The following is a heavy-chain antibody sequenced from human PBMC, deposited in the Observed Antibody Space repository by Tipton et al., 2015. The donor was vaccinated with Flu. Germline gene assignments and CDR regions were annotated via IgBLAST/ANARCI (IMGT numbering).Heavy chain of an antibody. J-gene: IGHJ4*02. CDR3: ARAGLASERDGSDLYTYYVDS. CDR1: GDTSSKHA. V-gene: IGHV1-69*01. CDR2: IIPSVGRT. Sequence: QVQLVQSGPEVKRPMSSVRVSCQASGDTSSKHAILWVRQAPGQGLEWMAGIIPSVGRTNSAQKFQDRVTITADQFTSTVYMELSSLSSEDTAIYYCARAGLASERDGSDLYTYYVDSWGQGIQVTVSS. D-gene: IGHD1-26*01.